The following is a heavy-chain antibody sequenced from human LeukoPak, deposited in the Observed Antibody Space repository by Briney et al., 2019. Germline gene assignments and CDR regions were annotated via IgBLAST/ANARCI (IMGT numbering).Heavy chain of an antibody. CDR2: ISSSSSTI. V-gene: IGHV3-48*01. D-gene: IGHD3-3*01. CDR3: ARDRGRFGVVTIQVPDAFDI. CDR1: GFTFSSYG. J-gene: IGHJ3*02. Sequence: QPGGSLRLSCAASGFTFSSYGMTWVRQAPGKGLEWVSYISSSSSTIYYADSVKGRFTISRDNAKNSLYLQLNSLRAEDTAVYYCARDRGRFGVVTIQVPDAFDIWGQGTMVTVSS.